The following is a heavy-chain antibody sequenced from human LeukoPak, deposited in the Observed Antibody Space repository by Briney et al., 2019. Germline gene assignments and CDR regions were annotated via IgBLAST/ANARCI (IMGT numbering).Heavy chain of an antibody. D-gene: IGHD6-19*01. CDR3: ARAGWFSTTWHLDY. J-gene: IGHJ4*02. CDR2: IYYTGST. CDR1: GDSISLYY. Sequence: SETLSLTCTVSGDSISLYYWSWIRQPPGKGLEWIGYIYYTGSTKPNPSLKSRVTISVDTSKKQFSLNLSSVTAADTAVYYCARAGWFSTTWHLDYWGQGILVTVSS. V-gene: IGHV4-59*01.